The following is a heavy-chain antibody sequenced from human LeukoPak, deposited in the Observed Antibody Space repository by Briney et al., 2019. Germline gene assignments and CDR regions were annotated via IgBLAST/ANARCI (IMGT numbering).Heavy chain of an antibody. J-gene: IGHJ4*02. CDR1: GFTFSTNW. Sequence: PGGSLRLSCAASGFTFSTNWMHWLRQAPGKGLVWVSRIDTDGTITSYADSVKGRFTISRDNAKNTVYLQMNSLRVEDTAVYYCARDLTGARDYWGKGTLVTVSS. D-gene: IGHD3-9*01. CDR3: ARDLTGARDY. CDR2: IDTDGTIT. V-gene: IGHV3-74*03.